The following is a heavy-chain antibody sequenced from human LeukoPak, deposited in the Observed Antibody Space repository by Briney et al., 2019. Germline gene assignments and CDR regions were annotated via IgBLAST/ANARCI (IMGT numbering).Heavy chain of an antibody. D-gene: IGHD3-22*01. CDR1: GGTFSSYA. V-gene: IGHV1-69*04. J-gene: IGHJ3*02. CDR3: ARMGYYYDSSGYSRDAFDI. CDR2: IIPILGIA. Sequence: PVKVSCKASGGTFSSYAISWVRQAPGQGLEWMGRIIPILGIANYAQKFQGRVTITADKSTSTAYMELSSLRSEDTAVYYCARMGYYYDSSGYSRDAFDIWGQGTMVTVSS.